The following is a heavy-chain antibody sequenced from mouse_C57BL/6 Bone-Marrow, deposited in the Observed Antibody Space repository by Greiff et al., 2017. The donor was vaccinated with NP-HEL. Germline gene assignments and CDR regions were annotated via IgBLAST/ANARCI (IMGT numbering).Heavy chain of an antibody. CDR2: SRNKANDYTT. J-gene: IGHJ1*03. CDR3: ARDGDGYYWYFDV. Sequence: EVKLMESGGGLVQSGRSLRLSCATSGFTFSDFYMEWVRQAPGKGLEWIAASRNKANDYTTEYSASVKGRFIVSRDTSQSILYLQMNALRAEDTAIYYCARDGDGYYWYFDVWGTGTTVTVSS. CDR1: GFTFSDFY. V-gene: IGHV7-1*01. D-gene: IGHD2-3*01.